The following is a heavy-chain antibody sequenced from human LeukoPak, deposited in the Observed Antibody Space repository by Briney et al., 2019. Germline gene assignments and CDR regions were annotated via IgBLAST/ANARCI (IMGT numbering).Heavy chain of an antibody. CDR1: GFTFSSYA. CDR2: ISYDGSNK. Sequence: GRSLRLSCTASGFTFSSYAMHWVRQAPGKGLEWVAVISYDGSNKYYADSVKGRFTISRDNSKNTLYLQMNSLGAEDTAVYYCARDFLSFGYSYGLTDYWGQGTLVTVSS. CDR3: ARDFLSFGYSYGLTDY. D-gene: IGHD5-18*01. V-gene: IGHV3-30*01. J-gene: IGHJ4*02.